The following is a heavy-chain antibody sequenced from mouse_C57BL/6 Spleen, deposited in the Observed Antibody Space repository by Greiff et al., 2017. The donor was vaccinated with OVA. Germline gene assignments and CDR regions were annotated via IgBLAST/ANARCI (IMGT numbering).Heavy chain of an antibody. J-gene: IGHJ4*01. CDR3: ARLRRTPYSYYAMDY. V-gene: IGHV1-55*01. D-gene: IGHD2-10*01. Sequence: VQLQQPGAELVKPGASVKMSCKASGYTFTSYWITWVKQRPGQGLEWIGDIYPGSGSTNYNEKFKSKATLTVDTSSSTAYMQPSSLTSEDSAVYYCARLRRTPYSYYAMDYWGQGTSVTVSS. CDR1: GYTFTSYW. CDR2: IYPGSGST.